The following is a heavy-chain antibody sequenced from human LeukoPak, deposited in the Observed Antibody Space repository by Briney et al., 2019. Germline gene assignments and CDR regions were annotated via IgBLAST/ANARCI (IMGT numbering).Heavy chain of an antibody. V-gene: IGHV3-20*04. CDR1: GFTFVDYG. Sequence: PGGSLRLSCATSGFTFVDYGLSWVRRPPGKGLDWLSAINWNGGITDYADSVQGRFTISRDNAKNALYLQMDSLRAEDTAFYYCARDRMGTSHSVSHSDSWGQGTRVTVSS. CDR3: ARDRMGTSHSVSHSDS. J-gene: IGHJ4*02. CDR2: INWNGGIT. D-gene: IGHD5/OR15-5a*01.